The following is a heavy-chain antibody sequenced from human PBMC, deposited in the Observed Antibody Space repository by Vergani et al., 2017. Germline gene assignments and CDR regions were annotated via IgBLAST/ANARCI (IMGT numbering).Heavy chain of an antibody. CDR1: GYTFTGYY. V-gene: IGHV1-2*02. J-gene: IGHJ5*02. D-gene: IGHD1-7*01. CDR2: INPNSGGT. CDR3: AREGGGITGTTAAGRNNWFDP. Sequence: QVQLVQSGAEVKKPGASVKVSCKASGYTFTGYYMHWVRQAPGQGLEWMGWINPNSGGTNYAQKFQGRVTMTRDTSISTAYMELSRLRSDDTAVDYCAREGGGITGTTAAGRNNWFDPWGQGTLVTVSS.